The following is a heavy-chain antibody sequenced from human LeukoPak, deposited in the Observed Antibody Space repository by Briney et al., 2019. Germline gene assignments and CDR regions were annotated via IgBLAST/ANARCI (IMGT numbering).Heavy chain of an antibody. CDR2: INPNSGGT. Sequence: ASVKVSCKASGYTFTGYYMHWVRQAPGQGLEWMGWINPNSGGTNYAQKLQGRVTMTRDTSISTAYMELSRLRSDDTAVYYCARAGGIAVAGEKSAYYFDYWGQGTLVTVSS. CDR1: GYTFTGYY. D-gene: IGHD6-19*01. V-gene: IGHV1-2*02. CDR3: ARAGGIAVAGEKSAYYFDY. J-gene: IGHJ4*02.